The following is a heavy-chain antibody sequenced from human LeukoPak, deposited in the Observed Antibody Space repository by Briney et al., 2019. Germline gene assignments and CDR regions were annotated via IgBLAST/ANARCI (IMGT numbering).Heavy chain of an antibody. CDR3: AKDWSSSWSLDY. CDR1: GFTFSSYG. D-gene: IGHD6-13*01. J-gene: IGHJ4*02. V-gene: IGHV3-30*18. CDR2: MAYDGSNE. Sequence: WGSLRLSCAASGFTFSSYGMLWVRQAPGKGLEWVAVMAYDGSNEYYADSVKGRFTISRDNSKNTLYLQMNSLRTEDTAVYYCAKDWSSSWSLDYWGQGTLVTVSS.